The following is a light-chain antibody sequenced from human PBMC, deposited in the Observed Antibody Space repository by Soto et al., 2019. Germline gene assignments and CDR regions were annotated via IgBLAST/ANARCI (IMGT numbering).Light chain of an antibody. CDR2: LTS. V-gene: IGKV3D-15*01. CDR1: QAVNTR. Sequence: EIVLTQSPATLSSFPGDRVTLSCRASQAVNTRLAWYQHKPGQAPRLLIYLTSNRAAGIPARFSGSGSGTEFTLTISSLQSEDFAVYYCQQYKNWPPITFGQGTRLEIK. J-gene: IGKJ5*01. CDR3: QQYKNWPPIT.